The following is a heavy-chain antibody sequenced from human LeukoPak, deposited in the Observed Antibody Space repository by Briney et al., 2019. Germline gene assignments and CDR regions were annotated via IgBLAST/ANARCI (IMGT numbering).Heavy chain of an antibody. J-gene: IGHJ5*02. V-gene: IGHV4-59*08. D-gene: IGHD2-2*01. CDR1: GGSMSSYY. CDR3: ARLSPAAMVRWLDP. Sequence: SETLSLTCTVSGGSMSSYYWSWIRQPPGEGLEGIGYIYYSGSTNYNPSLKSRVTMSVDTSKNQFSLKLSSVTAADTAVYYCARLSPAAMVRWLDPWGQGTLVTVSS. CDR2: IYYSGST.